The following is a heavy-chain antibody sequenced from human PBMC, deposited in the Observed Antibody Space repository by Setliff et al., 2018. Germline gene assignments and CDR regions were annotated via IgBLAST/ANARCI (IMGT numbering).Heavy chain of an antibody. D-gene: IGHD6-13*01. CDR2: ISDTALGI. Sequence: GGSLRLSCAASGFTFNTYAMSWVRQPPGKGLEWVSSISDTALGIYYADSARGRFTISRDNSKKTLYLQMNSLRAEDTAVYYCAKRRSSSWFGGMDYWGQGTLVT. CDR3: AKRRSSSWFGGMDY. V-gene: IGHV3-23*01. J-gene: IGHJ4*02. CDR1: GFTFNTYA.